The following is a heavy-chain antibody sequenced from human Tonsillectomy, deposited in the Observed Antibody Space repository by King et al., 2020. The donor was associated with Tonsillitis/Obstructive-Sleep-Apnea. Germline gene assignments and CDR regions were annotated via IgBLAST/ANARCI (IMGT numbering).Heavy chain of an antibody. CDR1: GFSLITRGVG. V-gene: IGHV2-5*02. Sequence: ITLKESGPTLVKPTQTLTLTCTFSGFSLITRGVGVGWILQPPGKALECLALIYWDDDNRYSPFLKSRLTITKDTSKHQVVLTMTNMDPVDTATYYCAHRKGYDSTNALGAFDIWGQGTMVTVSS. CDR2: IYWDDDN. D-gene: IGHD3-22*01. CDR3: AHRKGYDSTNALGAFDI. J-gene: IGHJ3*02.